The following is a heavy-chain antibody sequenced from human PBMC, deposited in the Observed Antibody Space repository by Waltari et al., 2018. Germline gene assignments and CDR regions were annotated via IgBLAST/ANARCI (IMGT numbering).Heavy chain of an antibody. J-gene: IGHJ4*02. CDR2: IIPICGTA. CDR1: GGTFSSYA. CDR3: ARGRDGFGFDY. D-gene: IGHD2-15*01. Sequence: QVQLVQSGAEVKKPGSSVKVSCKASGGTFSSYAISWVRQAPGQGLEWMGGIIPICGTANYAQKCQGRGRITTDESTSTADMDLSSVRSEDTAGDYCARGRDGFGFDYWGQGTLVTVSS. V-gene: IGHV1-69*05.